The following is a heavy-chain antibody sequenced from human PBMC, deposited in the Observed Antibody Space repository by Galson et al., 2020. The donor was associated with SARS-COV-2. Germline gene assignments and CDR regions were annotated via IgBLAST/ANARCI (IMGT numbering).Heavy chain of an antibody. D-gene: IGHD5-12*01. CDR3: ASTQWLRGAFDI. V-gene: IGHV1-46*01. CDR1: GYTFTSYY. CDR2: INPSGGST. Sequence: GESLKIPCKASGYTFTSYYMHWVRQAPGQRLEWMGIINPSGGSTSYAQKFQGRVTMTRDTSTSTVYMELSSLRSEDTAVYYCASTQWLRGAFDIWGQGTMVTVSS. J-gene: IGHJ3*02.